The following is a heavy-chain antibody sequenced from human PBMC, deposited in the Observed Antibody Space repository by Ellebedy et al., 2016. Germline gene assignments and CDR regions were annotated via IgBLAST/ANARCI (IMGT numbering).Heavy chain of an antibody. V-gene: IGHV3-20*01. CDR1: GFTFDDYA. CDR2: IHWHGGST. CDR3: ARDCSGGGCYLDYFYYMDL. Sequence: GESLKISXAGSGFTFDDYAMSWVRQAPGKGLEWVSGIHWHGGSTAYADSVKGRFTISRDNAKNSLYLQMDSLRPEDTALYHCARDCSGGGCYLDYFYYMDLWGKGTAVTVSS. J-gene: IGHJ6*03. D-gene: IGHD2-15*01.